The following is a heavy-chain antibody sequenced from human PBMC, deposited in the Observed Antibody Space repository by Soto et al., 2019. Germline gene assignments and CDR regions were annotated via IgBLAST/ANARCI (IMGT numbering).Heavy chain of an antibody. J-gene: IGHJ4*02. Sequence: EVQLVESGGGSVQPGGSLRLSCAASGFRFSSYNMNWVRQAPGKGLEWVSHISSSSGTIHYADSVKGRFTISGDNAKNSLYLQMNSLAAEDSAVYYCARVEWSGARLEYWGQGTLVTVSS. CDR2: ISSSSGTI. V-gene: IGHV3-48*04. CDR3: ARVEWSGARLEY. CDR1: GFRFSSYN. D-gene: IGHD3-3*01.